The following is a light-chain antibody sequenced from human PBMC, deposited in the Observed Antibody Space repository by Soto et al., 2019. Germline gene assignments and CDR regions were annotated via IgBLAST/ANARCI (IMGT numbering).Light chain of an antibody. CDR2: DAS. CDR3: QQRSNWPIT. Sequence: EIVLTQSAATVSLSAGERATLSVMASQSVSSSLAWYQQKPGQAPRLLIYDASNRATGIPARFSGSGSGTDFTLTISSLEPEDFAVYYCQQRSNWPITFGQGTRLEIK. V-gene: IGKV3-11*01. CDR1: QSVSSS. J-gene: IGKJ5*01.